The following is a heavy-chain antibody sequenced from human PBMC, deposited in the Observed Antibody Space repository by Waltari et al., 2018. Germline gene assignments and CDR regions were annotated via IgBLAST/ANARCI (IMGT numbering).Heavy chain of an antibody. CDR3: AKFGHGPGTSDSWSNNRFDP. CDR2: IQGDGRT. Sequence: EVQLVESGGGLVQPGGSLRLSCVASGFTIPSNYMNWVRRAPGKGVEGVSGIQGDGRTDYADAGKGRFTIFRDNSENTLYLQMNSLKVEDTATYYCAKFGHGPGTSDSWSNNRFDPWGQGTLVTVSS. J-gene: IGHJ5*02. D-gene: IGHD3-10*01. V-gene: IGHV3-66*01. CDR1: GFTIPSNY.